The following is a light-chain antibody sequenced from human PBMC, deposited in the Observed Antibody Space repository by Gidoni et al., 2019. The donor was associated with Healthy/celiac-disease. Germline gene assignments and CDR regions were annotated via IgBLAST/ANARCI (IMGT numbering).Light chain of an antibody. CDR2: DAS. CDR3: QQYDNLPLT. J-gene: IGKJ4*01. Sequence: IQMAQSPSSLSASVGDRVTITCQASQGISNYLNWYQQKPGKAPKLLIYDASNLETGVPSRFSGSGSGTDFTFTISSLQPEDFATYYCQQYDNLPLTFGGGTKVEIK. CDR1: QGISNY. V-gene: IGKV1-33*01.